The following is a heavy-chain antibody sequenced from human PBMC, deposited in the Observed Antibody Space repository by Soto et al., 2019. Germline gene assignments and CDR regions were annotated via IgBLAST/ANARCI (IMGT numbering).Heavy chain of an antibody. Sequence: QVQLQESGPGLVQPSQTLSLTCTVSGGSINSGYYYWNWVRQYPGKGLEWIGFIYYSGTTYSNPSRMGRAIISVAASNNQFSVTLSSVTAADTAVYYSARSGNPLVYFDSWGQGTLVTVSS. CDR2: IYYSGTT. J-gene: IGHJ4*02. D-gene: IGHD3-10*01. CDR3: ARSGNPLVYFDS. CDR1: GGSINSGYYY. V-gene: IGHV4-31*03.